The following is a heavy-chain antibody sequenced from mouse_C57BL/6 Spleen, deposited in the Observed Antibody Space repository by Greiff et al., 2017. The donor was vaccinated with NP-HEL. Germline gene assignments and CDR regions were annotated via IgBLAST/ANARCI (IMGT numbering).Heavy chain of an antibody. CDR3: ATGDDYDLWFAY. D-gene: IGHD2-4*01. J-gene: IGHJ3*01. CDR2: IHPNSGST. V-gene: IGHV1-64*01. Sequence: QVQLQQPGAELVKPGASVKLSCKASGYTFTSYWMHWVKQRPGQGLEWIGMIHPNSGSTNYNEKFKSKATLTVDKSSSTAYMQLSSLTSEDSAVYYCATGDDYDLWFAYWGQGTLVTVSA. CDR1: GYTFTSYW.